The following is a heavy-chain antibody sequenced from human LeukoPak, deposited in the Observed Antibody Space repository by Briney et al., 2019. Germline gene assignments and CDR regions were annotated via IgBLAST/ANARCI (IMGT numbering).Heavy chain of an antibody. D-gene: IGHD6-19*01. Sequence: GGSLRLSCAASGSTFSSHTMNWVRQAPGKGLEWISYISNTGSVIYYADSVKGRFTISRDNAKNSLYLQMNSLRAEDTAVYYCASNRMGSGWYIDYWGQGTLVTVSS. J-gene: IGHJ4*02. CDR3: ASNRMGSGWYIDY. CDR1: GSTFSSHT. CDR2: ISNTGSVI. V-gene: IGHV3-48*04.